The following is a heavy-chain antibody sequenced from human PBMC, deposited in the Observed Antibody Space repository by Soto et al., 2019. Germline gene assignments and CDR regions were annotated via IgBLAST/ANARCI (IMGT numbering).Heavy chain of an antibody. CDR3: ARSGSYYPARNWFGP. V-gene: IGHV1-18*01. CDR2: ISGFNDDT. CDR1: GYTFTSYG. Sequence: AQLVQSGVEMKHVGASVKVSCKASGYTFTSYGISWVRQAPGQGLEWMGWISGFNDDTNHAQKFQGRVTVTKDTSTSTAYMELRSLKSDDTAVYYCARSGSYYPARNWFGPWGQGTLVTVSS. D-gene: IGHD3-10*01. J-gene: IGHJ5*02.